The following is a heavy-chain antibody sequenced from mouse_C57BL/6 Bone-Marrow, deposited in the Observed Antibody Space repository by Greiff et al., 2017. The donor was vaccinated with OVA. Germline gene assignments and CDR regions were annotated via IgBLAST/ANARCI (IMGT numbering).Heavy chain of an antibody. Sequence: QVHVKQPGAELVKPGASVKVSCKASGYTFTSYWMHWVKQRPGQGLEWIGRIHPSDSDTNYNQKFKGKATLTVDKSSSTAYMQLSSLTSEDSAVYYCAIRDFTTVVAYYFDYWGQGTTLTVSS. CDR1: GYTFTSYW. J-gene: IGHJ2*01. CDR2: IHPSDSDT. CDR3: AIRDFTTVVAYYFDY. V-gene: IGHV1-74*01. D-gene: IGHD1-1*01.